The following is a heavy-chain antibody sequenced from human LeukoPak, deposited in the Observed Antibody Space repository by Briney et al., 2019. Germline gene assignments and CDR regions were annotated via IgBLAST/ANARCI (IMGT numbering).Heavy chain of an antibody. CDR1: GYTFIGYY. CDR3: AGSAWDTAMVANGY. V-gene: IGHV1-2*02. Sequence: ASVKVSCKASGYTFIGYYLHWVRQAPGQGLEYMGWINPNSGGTNYAQKFQGRVTITADKSTSTAYMELSSLRSEDTAVYYCAGSAWDTAMVANGYWGQGTLVTVSS. J-gene: IGHJ4*02. CDR2: INPNSGGT. D-gene: IGHD5-18*01.